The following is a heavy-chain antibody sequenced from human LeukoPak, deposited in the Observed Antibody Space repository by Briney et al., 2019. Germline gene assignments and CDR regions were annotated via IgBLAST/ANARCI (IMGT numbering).Heavy chain of an antibody. CDR2: IGYSGSDI. CDR3: ARDLTERKYYIAF. D-gene: IGHD2-8*02. J-gene: IGHJ4*02. CDR1: GFTFSIFG. Sequence: PGGSLRLFCAASGFTFSIFGMHWVRQAPGEGLEWVAYIGYSGSDIYYADSVKGRFTISRDNSKNTVHLQLSSLRAADTALYSCARDLTERKYYIAFWGQGTLVTVSS. V-gene: IGHV3-30*02.